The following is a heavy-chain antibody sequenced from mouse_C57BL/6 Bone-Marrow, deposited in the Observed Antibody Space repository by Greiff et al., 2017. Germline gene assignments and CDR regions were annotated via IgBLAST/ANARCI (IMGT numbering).Heavy chain of an antibody. CDR2: IHPNSGST. CDR1: GYTFTSYW. CDR3: ARYSNPFAMDY. D-gene: IGHD2-5*01. V-gene: IGHV1-64*01. J-gene: IGHJ4*01. Sequence: QVQLQQSGAELVKPGASVTLSCKASGYTFTSYWMHWVKQRPGQGLEWIGMIHPNSGSTNYNEKFKSKATLTVDKSSSTAYMQLSSLTSEDSAVYYCARYSNPFAMDYWGQGTSVTVSS.